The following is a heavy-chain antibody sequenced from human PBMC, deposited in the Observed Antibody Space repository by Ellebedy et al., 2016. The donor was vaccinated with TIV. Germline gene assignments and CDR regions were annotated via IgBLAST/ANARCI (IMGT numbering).Heavy chain of an antibody. D-gene: IGHD3-3*01. CDR3: ARASPIVLRFLEWFGDWFDP. CDR1: GYTFTSYD. CDR2: MNPNSGNT. V-gene: IGHV1-8*01. Sequence: AASVKVSCKASGYTFTSYDINWVRQATGQGLEWMGWMNPNSGNTGYAQKFQGRVTMTRNTSISTAYMELSSLRSEDTAVYYCARASPIVLRFLEWFGDWFDPWGQGTLVTVSS. J-gene: IGHJ5*02.